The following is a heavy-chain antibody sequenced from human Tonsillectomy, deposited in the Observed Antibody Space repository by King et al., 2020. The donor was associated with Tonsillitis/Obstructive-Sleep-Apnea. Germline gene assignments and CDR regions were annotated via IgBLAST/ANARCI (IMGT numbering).Heavy chain of an antibody. CDR3: ARERSGLGSRGYNYFDP. CDR1: GGTFSNYA. CDR2: IAPNVEMA. V-gene: IGHV1-69*04. J-gene: IGHJ5*02. Sequence: VQSGAEVKKPGSSVKVSCKAYGGTFSNYAISWVRQAPGQGLEWMGRIAPNVEMAHYAQKVAQKFQGRVSITADTSTSTVYMELSSLRSEDTAVYYCARERSGLGSRGYNYFDPWGQGTLVTVSS. D-gene: IGHD2-15*01.